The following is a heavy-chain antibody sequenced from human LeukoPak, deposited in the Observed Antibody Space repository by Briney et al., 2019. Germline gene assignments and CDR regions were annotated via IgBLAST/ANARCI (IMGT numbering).Heavy chain of an antibody. Sequence: QPGGSLRLSCAASGFTFSSYGMHWVRQAPGKGLEWVAVISYDGSNKYYADSVKGRFTISRDNSKNTLYLQMNSLRAEDTAVYYCARGRSGYYSDYWGQGILVTVSS. CDR3: ARGRSGYYSDY. V-gene: IGHV3-30*03. J-gene: IGHJ4*02. CDR2: ISYDGSNK. CDR1: GFTFSSYG. D-gene: IGHD3-22*01.